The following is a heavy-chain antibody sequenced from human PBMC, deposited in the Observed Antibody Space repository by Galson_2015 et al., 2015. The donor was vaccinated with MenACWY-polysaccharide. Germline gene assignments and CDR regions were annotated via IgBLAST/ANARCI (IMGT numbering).Heavy chain of an antibody. J-gene: IGHJ6*02. CDR1: GFPFSTYG. V-gene: IGHV3-30*18. Sequence: SLRLSCAASGFPFSTYGMHWVRQAPGKGLECVALISYDGSNTSYADSVKGRFTISRDNSKRTLYLQMNSPRAEDTAVYYCAKDRYYDFWIGSGGMDVWGRGTTVTVSS. CDR3: AKDRYYDFWIGSGGMDV. D-gene: IGHD3-3*01. CDR2: ISYDGSNT.